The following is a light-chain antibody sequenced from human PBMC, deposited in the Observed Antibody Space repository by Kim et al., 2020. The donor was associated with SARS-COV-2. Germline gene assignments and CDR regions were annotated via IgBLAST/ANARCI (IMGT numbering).Light chain of an antibody. CDR1: NIGSES. J-gene: IGLJ2*01. CDR2: YDS. V-gene: IGLV3-21*04. Sequence: APGKTARITCGGHNIGSESVHWYQQKPGQAPVLVIYYDSDRPSGIPERFSGSNSGNTATLTISRVEAGDEADYYCQVWDSSSDHVVFGGGTQLTVL. CDR3: QVWDSSSDHVV.